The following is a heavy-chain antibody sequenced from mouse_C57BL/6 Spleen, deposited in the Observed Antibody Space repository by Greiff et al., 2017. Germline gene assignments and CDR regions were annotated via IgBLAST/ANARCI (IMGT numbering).Heavy chain of an antibody. J-gene: IGHJ4*01. CDR2: FYPGSGSI. CDR3: ATHDSGAYYSTPSYALDY. CDR1: GYTFTEYT. D-gene: IGHD2-5*01. Sequence: QVQLQQSGAELVKPGASVKLSCKASGYTFTEYTIHWVKQRSGQGLEWIGWFYPGSGSIKYNEKFKDTATLTADKSSSTVYMELRRLSSEDSAVSFFATHDSGAYYSTPSYALDYWGQGPSVTVSS. V-gene: IGHV1-62-2*01.